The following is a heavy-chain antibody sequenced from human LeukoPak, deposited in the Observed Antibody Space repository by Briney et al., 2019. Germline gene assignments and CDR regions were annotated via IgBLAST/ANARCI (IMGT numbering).Heavy chain of an antibody. CDR1: GYTFTSYG. CDR3: ARDARSLWQCQLLNLNQFDY. Sequence: ASVKVSCKASGYTFTSYGISWVRQAPGQGLEWMGWISAYNGNTNYAQKLQGRVTMTTDTSTSTAYMELRSLRSDDTAVYYCARDARSLWQCQLLNLNQFDYWGQGTLVTVSS. D-gene: IGHD2-2*02. V-gene: IGHV1-18*01. J-gene: IGHJ4*02. CDR2: ISAYNGNT.